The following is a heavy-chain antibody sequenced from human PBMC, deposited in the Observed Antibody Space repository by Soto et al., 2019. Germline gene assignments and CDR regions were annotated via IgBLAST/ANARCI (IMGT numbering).Heavy chain of an antibody. CDR2: IIPIFGIA. V-gene: IGHV1-69*08. D-gene: IGHD4-17*01. CDR3: ARDSEGETTPLGIEY. J-gene: IGHJ4*02. Sequence: QVQLVQSGAEVKKPGSSVKVSCKASGGTFSSYTISWVRQAPGQGLEWMGRIIPIFGIANYAQKFQGRVTITADKSTSTAYMELSSLTSEDTAVYYCARDSEGETTPLGIEYWGQGTLVTVSS. CDR1: GGTFSSYT.